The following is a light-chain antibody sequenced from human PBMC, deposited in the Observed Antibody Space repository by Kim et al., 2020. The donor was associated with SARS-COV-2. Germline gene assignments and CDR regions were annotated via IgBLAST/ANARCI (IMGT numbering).Light chain of an antibody. J-gene: IGLJ3*02. V-gene: IGLV1-40*01. Sequence: QSVLTQPPSVSGAPGQRVTISCTGSSSNIGAGYDVHWYHQLPGTAPKLLIFGNSNRPSGVPDRFFGSKSGTSASLAVTGLQAEDEAVYYCQSFDNKLNWVFGGGTQLTVL. CDR3: QSFDNKLNWV. CDR1: SSNIGAGYD. CDR2: GNS.